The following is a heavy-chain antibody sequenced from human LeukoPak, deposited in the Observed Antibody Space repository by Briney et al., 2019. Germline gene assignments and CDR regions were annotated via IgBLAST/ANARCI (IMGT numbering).Heavy chain of an antibody. J-gene: IGHJ4*02. CDR3: ARETRHSGSHFFDN. CDR2: INHSGST. CDR1: GGSFSGYY. D-gene: IGHD1-26*01. V-gene: IGHV4-34*01. Sequence: PSETLSLTCAVYGGSFSGYYWSWIRQPPGKGLEWIGEINHSGSTNYNPPLKSRVTKSVDTSKNQFSLKLNSVTAADTAVYYCARETRHSGSHFFDNWGQGTLVTVSS.